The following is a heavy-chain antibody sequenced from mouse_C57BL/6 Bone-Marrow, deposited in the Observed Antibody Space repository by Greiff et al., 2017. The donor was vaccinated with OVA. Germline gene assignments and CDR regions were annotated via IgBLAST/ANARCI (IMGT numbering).Heavy chain of an antibody. J-gene: IGHJ2*01. CDR1: GYTFTDYY. V-gene: IGHV1-19*01. CDR3: ANLYDYDGGAYFDY. Sequence: EVQLQQSGPELVKPGASVKISCKASGYTFTDYYMNWVKQSHGKSLEWIGVINPYNGGTSYNQKFKGKATLTVDKSSSTAYMELNSLTSEDSAVYYCANLYDYDGGAYFDYWGQGTTLTVSS. CDR2: INPYNGGT. D-gene: IGHD2-4*01.